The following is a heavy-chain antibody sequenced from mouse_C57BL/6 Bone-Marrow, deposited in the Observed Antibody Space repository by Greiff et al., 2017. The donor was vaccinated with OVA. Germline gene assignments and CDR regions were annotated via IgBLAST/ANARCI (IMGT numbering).Heavy chain of an antibody. J-gene: IGHJ2*01. CDR1: GFTFSSYG. Sequence: EVQVVESGGDLVKPGGSLKLSCAASGFTFSSYGMSWVRQTPDKRLEWVATISSGGSYTYYPDSVKGRFTISRDNAKNTLYLQMSSLKSEDTAMYYGASPPGYWGQGTTLTVSS. CDR2: ISSGGSYT. V-gene: IGHV5-6*01. CDR3: ASPPGY.